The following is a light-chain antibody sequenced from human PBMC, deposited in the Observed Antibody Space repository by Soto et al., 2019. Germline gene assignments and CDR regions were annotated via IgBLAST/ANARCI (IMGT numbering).Light chain of an antibody. CDR3: QQYGSSPWT. V-gene: IGKV3-20*01. Sequence: EIVLTQSPRTLSLSPGERATLSRRASQSVSSSYLAWYQQKPGQAPRPLIYGASSRAIGIPDRFSGSGSGTDFTLTISRLEPEDFAVYYCQQYGSSPWTFGQGTKVDIK. CDR1: QSVSSSY. J-gene: IGKJ1*01. CDR2: GAS.